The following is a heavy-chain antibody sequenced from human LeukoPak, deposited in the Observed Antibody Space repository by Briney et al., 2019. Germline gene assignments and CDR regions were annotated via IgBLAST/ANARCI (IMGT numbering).Heavy chain of an antibody. CDR2: MNLNRGKT. CDR1: RYTSTNFV. Sequence: ASVKDSCMASRYTSTNFVINWVRQATGQGVEWMGWMNLNRGKTGNRQEFQGRVTMTTNTSISTAYMELSSLRSEDTAVYCCGGGCAMDVWGQGTTVTVSS. J-gene: IGHJ6*02. CDR3: GGGCAMDV. V-gene: IGHV1-8*01.